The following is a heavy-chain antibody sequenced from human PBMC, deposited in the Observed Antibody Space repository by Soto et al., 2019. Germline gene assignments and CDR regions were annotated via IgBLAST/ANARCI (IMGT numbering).Heavy chain of an antibody. V-gene: IGHV3-48*03. CDR2: ISSSGSTI. CDR3: ARERYDSSGYYYYYYYYGMDV. CDR1: GFTFSSYE. J-gene: IGHJ6*02. D-gene: IGHD3-22*01. Sequence: PVGSLRLSCAASGFTFSSYEMNWVRQAPGKGLEWVSYISSSGSTIYYADSVKGRFTISRDNAKNSLYLQMNSLRAEDTAVYYCARERYDSSGYYYYYYYYGMDVWGQGNTVTVYS.